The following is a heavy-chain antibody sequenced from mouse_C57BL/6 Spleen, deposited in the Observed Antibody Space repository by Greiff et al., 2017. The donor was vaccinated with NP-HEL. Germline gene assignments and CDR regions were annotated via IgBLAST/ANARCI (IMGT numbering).Heavy chain of an antibody. CDR1: GYTFTDYY. CDR3: ARWGYGSSYDAMDY. J-gene: IGHJ4*01. D-gene: IGHD1-1*01. V-gene: IGHV1-19*01. Sequence: VQLKQSGPVLVKPGASVKMSCKASGYTFTDYYMNWVKQSHGKSLEWIGVINPYNGGTSYNQKFKGKATLTVDKSSSTAYMELNSLTSEDSAVYYCARWGYGSSYDAMDYWGQGTSVTVSS. CDR2: INPYNGGT.